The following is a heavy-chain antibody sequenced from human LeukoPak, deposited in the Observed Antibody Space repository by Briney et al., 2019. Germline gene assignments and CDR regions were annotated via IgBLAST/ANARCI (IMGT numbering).Heavy chain of an antibody. D-gene: IGHD1-20*01. CDR2: INHSGST. CDR1: GGSFSGYY. J-gene: IGHJ3*02. CDR3: ARVDITGTRFGGAFDI. Sequence: PSETLSLTCAVYGGSFSGYYWSWIRQPPGKGLEWIGEINHSGSTNYNPSLKSRVTISVDTSKNQFSLKLSSVTAADTAVYYCARVDITGTRFGGAFDIWGQGTMVTVSS. V-gene: IGHV4-34*01.